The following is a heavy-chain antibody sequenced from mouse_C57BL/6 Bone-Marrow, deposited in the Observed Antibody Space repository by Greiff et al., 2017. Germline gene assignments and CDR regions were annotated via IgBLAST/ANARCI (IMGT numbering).Heavy chain of an antibody. CDR3: ARDRLLLRYWYFDV. J-gene: IGHJ1*03. CDR2: INPNNGGT. CDR1: GYTFTDYY. V-gene: IGHV1-26*01. Sequence: EVQLQQSGPELVKPGASVKISCKASGYTFTDYYMNWVKQSHGKSLEWIGDINPNNGGTSYNQKFKGKATLTVDKSSSTAYMELRSLTSEDSAVYYCARDRLLLRYWYFDVWGTGTTVTVSS. D-gene: IGHD1-1*01.